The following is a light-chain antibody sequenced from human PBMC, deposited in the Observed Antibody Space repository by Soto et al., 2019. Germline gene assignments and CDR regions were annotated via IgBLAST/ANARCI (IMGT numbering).Light chain of an antibody. CDR1: QDVSSF. CDR2: AAT. V-gene: IGKV1-9*01. Sequence: QLTQSPSSLSTSVGASVTLPWRASQDVSSFLAWYQQKPGKAPRLLIYAATSRASGIPARFSGSGSGTEFTLTLSSLQPEDFATYYCQQYGNSPMTFGQGTRLEIK. CDR3: QQYGNSPMT. J-gene: IGKJ5*01.